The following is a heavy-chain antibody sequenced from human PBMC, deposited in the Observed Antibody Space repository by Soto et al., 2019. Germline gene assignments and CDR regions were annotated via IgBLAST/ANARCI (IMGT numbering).Heavy chain of an antibody. Sequence: SCKVSGYTLTELSMHWVRQAPGKGLEWVSYIMPGSSHIFYADSVKGRFTISRDNAKNSLYLQMNSLRAEDTAVYYCAKSPSYPVHFDYWGQGTLVTVSS. D-gene: IGHD1-26*01. J-gene: IGHJ4*02. V-gene: IGHV3-48*01. CDR2: IMPGSSHI. CDR3: AKSPSYPVHFDY. CDR1: GYTLTELS.